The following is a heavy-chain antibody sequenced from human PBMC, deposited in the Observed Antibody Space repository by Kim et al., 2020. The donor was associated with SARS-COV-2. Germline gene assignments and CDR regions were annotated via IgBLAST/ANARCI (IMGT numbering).Heavy chain of an antibody. CDR2: ISGSGGST. Sequence: GGSLRLSCAASGFTFSSYAMSWVRQAPGKGLEWVSAISGSGGSTYYADSVKGRFTISRDNSKNTLYLQMNSLRAEDTAVYYCAKGSFIAARLSLWRLTGDAFDIWGQGTMVTVSS. J-gene: IGHJ3*02. CDR3: AKGSFIAARLSLWRLTGDAFDI. D-gene: IGHD6-6*01. V-gene: IGHV3-23*01. CDR1: GFTFSSYA.